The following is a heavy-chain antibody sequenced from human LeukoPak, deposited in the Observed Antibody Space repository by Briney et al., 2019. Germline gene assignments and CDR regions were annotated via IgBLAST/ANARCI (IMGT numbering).Heavy chain of an antibody. J-gene: IGHJ4*02. V-gene: IGHV1-69*10. CDR1: GGSFSNYF. CDR3: ARTYQFDSGALFATGIES. D-gene: IGHD3-22*01. CDR2: IIPLFAIV. Sequence: ASVKVSCKGSGGSFSNYFITWVRQAPGQGLEWMGGIIPLFAIVKYAQNFQGRVTITADNSTSTAYMKLIGLRSDDTAIYYCARTYQFDSGALFATGIESWGQGTLVTVSS.